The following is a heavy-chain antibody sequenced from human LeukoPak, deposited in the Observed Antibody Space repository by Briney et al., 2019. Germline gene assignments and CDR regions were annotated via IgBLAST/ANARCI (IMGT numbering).Heavy chain of an antibody. D-gene: IGHD3-10*01. CDR2: IYYSGST. Sequence: SETLSLTCTVSGGSISSSSYYWGWIRQPPGKGLEWIGSIYYSGSTYYNPSLKSRVTISVDTSKNQCSLKLSSVTAADTAVYYCARQGFGTPIRDWGQGTLVTVSS. J-gene: IGHJ4*02. V-gene: IGHV4-39*01. CDR3: ARQGFGTPIRD. CDR1: GGSISSSSYY.